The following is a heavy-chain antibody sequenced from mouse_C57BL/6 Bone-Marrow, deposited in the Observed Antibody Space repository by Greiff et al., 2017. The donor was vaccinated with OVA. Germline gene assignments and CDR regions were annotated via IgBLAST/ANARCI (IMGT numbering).Heavy chain of an antibody. CDR1: GFTFSSYA. CDR3: TRDYYGSSFYWYFDV. V-gene: IGHV5-9-1*02. D-gene: IGHD1-1*01. J-gene: IGHJ1*03. Sequence: EVKLVESGAGLVKPGGSLKLSCAASGFTFSSYAMSWVRQTPEKRLEWVAYISSGGDYIYYADTVKGRFTISRDNARNTLYLQMSSLKSEDTAMYYGTRDYYGSSFYWYFDVWGTGTTVTVSS. CDR2: ISSGGDYI.